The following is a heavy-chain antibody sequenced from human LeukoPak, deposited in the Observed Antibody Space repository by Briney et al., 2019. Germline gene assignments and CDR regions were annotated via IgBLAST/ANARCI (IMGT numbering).Heavy chain of an antibody. Sequence: GSLRLSCAASGFTFSNYTVHWVRQAPGKGLEWVAVISYDGSNKYYADSVKGRFTISRDNSKNTLYLQMNSLRVEDTAVYYCARSYTNGWSRGFDPWGQGTLVIVSS. V-gene: IGHV3-30-3*01. D-gene: IGHD6-19*01. CDR3: ARSYTNGWSRGFDP. CDR2: ISYDGSNK. J-gene: IGHJ5*02. CDR1: GFTFSNYT.